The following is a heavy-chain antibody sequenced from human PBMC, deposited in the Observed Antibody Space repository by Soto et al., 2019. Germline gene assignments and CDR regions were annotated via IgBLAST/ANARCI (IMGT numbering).Heavy chain of an antibody. J-gene: IGHJ4*02. Sequence: GGSLRLSCAASGFTFSSYGMHWVRQAPGKGLEWVAVIWYDGSNKYYADSVKGRFTISRDNSKNTLYLQMNSLRAEDTAVYYCARDVWTAMVQYDYFDYWGQGTLVTVSS. CDR1: GFTFSSYG. D-gene: IGHD5-18*01. CDR3: ARDVWTAMVQYDYFDY. V-gene: IGHV3-33*01. CDR2: IWYDGSNK.